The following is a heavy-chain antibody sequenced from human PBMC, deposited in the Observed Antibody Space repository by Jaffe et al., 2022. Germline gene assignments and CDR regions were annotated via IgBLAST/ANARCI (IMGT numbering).Heavy chain of an antibody. CDR3: ARDGPPGYCSGGSCPDWFDP. V-gene: IGHV3-66*02. J-gene: IGHJ5*02. CDR1: GFTVSSNY. Sequence: EVQLVESGGGLVQPGGSLRLSCAASGFTVSSNYMSWVRQAPGKGLEWVSVIYSGGSTYYADSVKGRFTISRDNSKNTLYLQMNSLRAEDTAVYYCARDGPPGYCSGGSCPDWFDPWGQGTLVTVSS. D-gene: IGHD2-15*01. CDR2: IYSGGST.